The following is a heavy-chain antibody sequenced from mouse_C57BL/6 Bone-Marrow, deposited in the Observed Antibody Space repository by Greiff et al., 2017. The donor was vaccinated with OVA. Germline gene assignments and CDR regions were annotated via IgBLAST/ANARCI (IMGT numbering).Heavy chain of an antibody. CDR1: GYTFTSYW. V-gene: IGHV1-64*01. D-gene: IGHD1-1*01. Sequence: QVQLQQPGAELVKPGASVKLSCKASGYTFTSYWMHWVKQRPGQGLEWIGMIHPNSGSTNYNEKFKSKATLTVDKSSSTAYMQLSSLTSEDSAVYYCAKEGPKESYYGPLYYYAMDYWGQGTSVTVSS. CDR3: AKEGPKESYYGPLYYYAMDY. J-gene: IGHJ4*01. CDR2: IHPNSGST.